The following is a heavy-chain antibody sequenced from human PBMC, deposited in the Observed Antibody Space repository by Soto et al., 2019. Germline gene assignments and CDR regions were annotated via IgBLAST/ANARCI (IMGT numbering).Heavy chain of an antibody. V-gene: IGHV4-34*01. CDR1: GGSFSGYY. J-gene: IGHJ5*02. CDR3: ERGAYCGGDCPLVDNWFDT. CDR2: INHSGST. Sequence: SETLSLTCAVYGGSFSGYYWSWIRQPPGKGLEWIGEINHSGSTNYNPSLKSRVTISVDTSKNQFSLKLSSVTAADTAVYYCERGAYCGGDCPLVDNWFDTWGQGTLVTVSS. D-gene: IGHD2-21*02.